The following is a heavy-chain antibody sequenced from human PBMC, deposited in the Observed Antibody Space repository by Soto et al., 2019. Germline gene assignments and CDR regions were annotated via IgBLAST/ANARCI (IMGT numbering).Heavy chain of an antibody. J-gene: IGHJ4*02. CDR1: GFPFTSFF. D-gene: IGHD7-27*01. CDR2: INPSRGSA. V-gene: IGHV1-46*01. Sequence: ASVKVSCKASGFPFTSFFIHWVRQAPGQVLEWMGVINPSRGSANYAQKFQGRLTLTRDTYSSTVYMDLSSLKSEDTALYYCVRAPNFFNIGGQGTLVTVSS. CDR3: VRAPNFFNI.